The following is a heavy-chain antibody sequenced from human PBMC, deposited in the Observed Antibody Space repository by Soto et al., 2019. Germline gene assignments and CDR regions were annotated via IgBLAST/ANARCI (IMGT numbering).Heavy chain of an antibody. Sequence: QVPLVQSGAEVKKPGASVKVSCKASGYTFTSYGITWVRQAPGQGLEWMGWISAYNGNTNYAQKLQGRVTMTTDTSTSTAYRELRSLRSADTAVYYCARALWFGELFPDYWGQGSMVTVSS. CDR1: GYTFTSYG. J-gene: IGHJ4*02. D-gene: IGHD3-10*01. CDR3: ARALWFGELFPDY. V-gene: IGHV1-18*01. CDR2: ISAYNGNT.